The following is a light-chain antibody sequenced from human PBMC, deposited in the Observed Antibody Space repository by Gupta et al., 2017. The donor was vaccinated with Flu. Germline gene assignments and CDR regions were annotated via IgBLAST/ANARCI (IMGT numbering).Light chain of an antibody. CDR2: TAS. CDR1: QEIRIT. CDR3: RHEQNYPIT. V-gene: IGKV1-6*01. J-gene: IGKJ5*01. Sequence: AIQMAQSPSSLSASVGDGVTVTCRASQEIRITLGWYQQKPGRAPKLLIYTASTVQTGVPSTISGSSSGAAFTLTIISRLAADFATYYCRHEQNYPITFGGGTRLEMK.